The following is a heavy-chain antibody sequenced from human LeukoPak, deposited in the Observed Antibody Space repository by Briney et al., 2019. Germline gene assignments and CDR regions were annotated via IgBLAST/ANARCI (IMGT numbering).Heavy chain of an antibody. CDR2: IYYSGST. CDR3: ARDHLFNWFDP. CDR1: GGSISSSSYY. D-gene: IGHD2-21*01. Sequence: SETLSLTCTVSGGSISSSSYYWGWIRQPPGKGLEWIGSIYYSGSTYYNPSLKSRVTISVDTSKNQFSLKLSSVTAADTAVYYCARDHLFNWFDPWGQGTLVTVSS. V-gene: IGHV4-39*07. J-gene: IGHJ5*02.